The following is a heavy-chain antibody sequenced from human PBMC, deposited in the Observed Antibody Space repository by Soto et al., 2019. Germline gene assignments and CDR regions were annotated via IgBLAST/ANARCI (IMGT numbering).Heavy chain of an antibody. D-gene: IGHD3-10*01. CDR2: ISSSSSTI. CDR3: ARAGYYGSGILL. CDR1: GFTFNSYS. J-gene: IGHJ4*02. Sequence: EVQLVESGGGLVQPGGSLRLSCAASGFTFNSYSMNWVRQAPGKGLEWVSYISSSSSTIYYADSVKGRFHISRDNAKNSLYLQMNSLRDEDTAVYYCARAGYYGSGILLWGQGTLVTVSS. V-gene: IGHV3-48*02.